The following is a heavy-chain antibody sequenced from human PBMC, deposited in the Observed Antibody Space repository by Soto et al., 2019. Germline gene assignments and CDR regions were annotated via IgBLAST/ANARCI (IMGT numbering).Heavy chain of an antibody. D-gene: IGHD1-1*01. V-gene: IGHV4-34*01. CDR1: GGFVSSGNYY. CDR3: ARVERGTATTVVDAFDI. Sequence: QEQLQQWGAGLLKPSETLSLTCAVYGGFVSSGNYYWSWIRQPPGKGLEWIGEMSHSGGTHFNPSLKNRVTRSVGTAKNQFSLKMSSVTAADTALYYCARVERGTATTVVDAFDIWGPGTMVTVSS. J-gene: IGHJ3*02. CDR2: MSHSGGT.